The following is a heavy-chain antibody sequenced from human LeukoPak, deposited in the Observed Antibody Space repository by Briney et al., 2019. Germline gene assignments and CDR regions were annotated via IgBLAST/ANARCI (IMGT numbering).Heavy chain of an antibody. CDR3: AKDIDYDSSGPLFGS. CDR2: LTWDGGST. V-gene: IGHV3-43D*03. Sequence: GGSLRLSCAASGFTFDDYAMHWVRQAPGKGLEWVSLLTWDGGSTYYADSVKGRFTISRDNSKNSLYLQMKSLRAEDTALYYCAKDIDYDSSGPLFGSWGQGTLVTVSA. J-gene: IGHJ4*02. CDR1: GFTFDDYA. D-gene: IGHD3-22*01.